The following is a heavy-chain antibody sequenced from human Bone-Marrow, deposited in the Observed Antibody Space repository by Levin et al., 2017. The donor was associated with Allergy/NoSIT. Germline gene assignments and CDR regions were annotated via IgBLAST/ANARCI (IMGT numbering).Heavy chain of an antibody. CDR3: ARVGAHILIVPPDMKMNGYFDH. CDR2: MSASGGST. D-gene: IGHD2-2*01. V-gene: IGHV3-23*01. J-gene: IGHJ4*02. Sequence: GGSLRLSCAASGFTFSAHAMSWVRQAPGKGLEWLSVMSASGGSTYYADSVKGRFTISRDNSNNTLFLHMAGLRAEDTALYYCARVGAHILIVPPDMKMNGYFDHWGQGMLVTVSS. CDR1: GFTFSAHA.